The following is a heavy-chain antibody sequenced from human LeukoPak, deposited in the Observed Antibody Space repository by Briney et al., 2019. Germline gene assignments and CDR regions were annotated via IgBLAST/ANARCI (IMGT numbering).Heavy chain of an antibody. CDR2: ISSSSSTI. CDR1: GFTFSSFS. J-gene: IGHJ4*02. CDR3: ARELAYYYDSSGYFTFDS. Sequence: GESLRLSCAASGFTFSSFSMNWVRQAPGKGLEWVSYISSSSSTIYYAESVKGRFTISRDNAKNSLYLQMNSLRAEDTAVYYCARELAYYYDSSGYFTFDSWGQGTLVTVSS. V-gene: IGHV3-48*01. D-gene: IGHD3-22*01.